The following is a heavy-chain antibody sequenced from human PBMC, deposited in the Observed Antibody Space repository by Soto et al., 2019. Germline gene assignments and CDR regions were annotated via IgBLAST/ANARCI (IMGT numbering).Heavy chain of an antibody. V-gene: IGHV4-34*01. CDR2: IHHSGTT. D-gene: IGHD5-12*01. CDR3: ARRVDAPRYYGLDV. Sequence: SETLSLTCAVYGGSFSDYFWTWTRQPPGKGLQWIGEIHHSGTTHYNPSLKSRLTISVDTSKNQFSLNLNSVTAADTAVYYCARRVDAPRYYGLDVWGPGTTVTVSS. J-gene: IGHJ6*02. CDR1: GGSFSDYF.